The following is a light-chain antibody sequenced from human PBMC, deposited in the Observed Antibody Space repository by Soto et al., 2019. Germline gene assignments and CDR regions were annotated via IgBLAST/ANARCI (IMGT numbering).Light chain of an antibody. J-gene: IGKJ4*01. CDR3: LQDYNYPPLT. V-gene: IGKV1-6*01. CDR1: QGIRND. Sequence: AIQMTQSPSSLSASVGDRVTITCRASQGIRNDLGWYQQKPGKAPKLPIYAASSLQSGVPSRFSGSGSGTDFTLTISSLQPEDFATYYCLQDYNYPPLTFGGGTKVEIK. CDR2: AAS.